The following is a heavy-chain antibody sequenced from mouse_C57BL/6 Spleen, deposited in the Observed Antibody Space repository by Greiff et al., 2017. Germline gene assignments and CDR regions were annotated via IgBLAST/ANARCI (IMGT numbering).Heavy chain of an antibody. V-gene: IGHV5-4*01. CDR3: ARDRGYYGNYGYFDY. CDR2: ISDGGSYT. D-gene: IGHD2-1*01. Sequence: EVNLVESGGGLVKPGGSLKLSCAASGFTFSSYAMSWVRQTPEKRLEWVATISDGGSYTYYPDNVKGRFTISRDNAKNNLYLQMSHLKSEDTAMYYCARDRGYYGNYGYFDYWGQGTTLTVSS. J-gene: IGHJ2*01. CDR1: GFTFSSYA.